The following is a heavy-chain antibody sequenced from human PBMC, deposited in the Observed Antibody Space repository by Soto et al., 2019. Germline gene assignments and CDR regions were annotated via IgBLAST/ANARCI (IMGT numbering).Heavy chain of an antibody. V-gene: IGHV4-39*01. J-gene: IGHJ4*02. CDR2: MYYGVST. CDR1: GSSISSSGYY. Sequence: QLQVQESGPGLVKPSETLSLTCTVSGSSISSSGYYWGWIRQPPGKGLEWIGSMYYGVSTYYNPSLKSRVTVSVDASKNHFSLNLSSVTAADTAVYYCARLPSRHLVDYWGQGTLFTVSS. CDR3: ARLPSRHLVDY. D-gene: IGHD3-3*02.